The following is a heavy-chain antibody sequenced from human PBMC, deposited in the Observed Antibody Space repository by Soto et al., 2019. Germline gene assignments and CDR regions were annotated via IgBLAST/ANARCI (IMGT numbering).Heavy chain of an antibody. V-gene: IGHV1-69*13. J-gene: IGHJ6*02. CDR2: IIPFFHAP. D-gene: IGHD6-13*01. Sequence: ASVKVSCKASGDTFSRNAISWVRQAPGQRLEWMGGIIPFFHAPNYAQKFQGRVTITADESTSIVFMEMSRLRFDDTAVYYCAGSRAAAPPRVGMDVWGQGTTVTVSS. CDR1: GDTFSRNA. CDR3: AGSRAAAPPRVGMDV.